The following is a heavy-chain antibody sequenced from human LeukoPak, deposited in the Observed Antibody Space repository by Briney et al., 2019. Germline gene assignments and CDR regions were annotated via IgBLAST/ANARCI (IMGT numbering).Heavy chain of an antibody. CDR1: GGSISSSSYY. D-gene: IGHD3-10*01. Sequence: SETLSLTCTVSGGSISSSSYYWGWIRQPPGKGLEWIGSIYYSGSTYYNPSLKSRVTISVDTSKNQFSLKLSSVTAADTAVYYCARCPSPWFGEFLNYYGMDVWGQGTTVTVSS. CDR2: IYYSGST. V-gene: IGHV4-39*07. CDR3: ARCPSPWFGEFLNYYGMDV. J-gene: IGHJ6*02.